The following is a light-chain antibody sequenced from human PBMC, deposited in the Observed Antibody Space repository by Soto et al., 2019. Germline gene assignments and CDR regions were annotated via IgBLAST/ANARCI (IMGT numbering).Light chain of an antibody. J-gene: IGLJ1*01. CDR2: DVS. CDR1: GSDVGAYNY. V-gene: IGLV2-14*01. Sequence: QSVLTQPVSVSGSPGQSITISGSGTGSDVGAYNYVSWYQQHPAKAPKLMIYDVSNRPSGVSDRFSGSKSGNTASLTISGLQAEHEADYYCYSYTSSSTYVFGSGTKLTVL. CDR3: YSYTSSSTYV.